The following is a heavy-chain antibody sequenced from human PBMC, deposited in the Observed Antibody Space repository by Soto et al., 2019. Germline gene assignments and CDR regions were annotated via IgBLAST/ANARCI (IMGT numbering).Heavy chain of an antibody. Sequence: GSVKVSCKASGYTFTSYDINWVRQATGQGLEWMGWMNPNSGNTGYAQKFQGRVTMTRNTSISTAYMELSSLRSEDTAVYYCASSHYDILTGYFSLPDSSGMDVWGQRAAVPVSS. D-gene: IGHD3-9*01. CDR2: MNPNSGNT. CDR1: GYTFTSYD. J-gene: IGHJ6*02. CDR3: ASSHYDILTGYFSLPDSSGMDV. V-gene: IGHV1-8*01.